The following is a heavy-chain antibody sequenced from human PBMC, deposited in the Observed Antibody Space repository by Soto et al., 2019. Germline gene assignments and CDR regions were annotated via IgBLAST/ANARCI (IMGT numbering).Heavy chain of an antibody. CDR1: GGSISSSNW. CDR2: IYHSGST. D-gene: IGHD2-2*01. CDR3: VMGGIVVVPAAQY. J-gene: IGHJ4*02. Sequence: QVQLQESGPGLVKPSGTLSLTCAVSGGSISSSNWWSWVRQPPGKGLEWIGEIYHSGSTNYNPSLKSRVTISVDKSNNQFSLKLSSVTAADTAVYYCVMGGIVVVPAAQYWGQGTLVTVSS. V-gene: IGHV4-4*02.